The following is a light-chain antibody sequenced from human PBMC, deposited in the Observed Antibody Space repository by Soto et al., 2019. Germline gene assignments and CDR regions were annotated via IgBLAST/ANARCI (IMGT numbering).Light chain of an antibody. Sequence: QSALTQPASVSGSPGQSITISCTGTSSDVGAYNYVSWYQHHPGKAPKLMIYDVSNRPSGVSNRFSGSKSGNTASLTISGLQAEDEADYYCYSFTTISTLVFGGGIKLAVL. CDR1: SSDVGAYNY. CDR3: YSFTTISTLV. CDR2: DVS. V-gene: IGLV2-14*03. J-gene: IGLJ2*01.